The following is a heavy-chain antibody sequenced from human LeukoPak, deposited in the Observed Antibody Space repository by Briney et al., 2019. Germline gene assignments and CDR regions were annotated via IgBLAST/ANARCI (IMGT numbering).Heavy chain of an antibody. D-gene: IGHD3-16*01. V-gene: IGHV1-18*01. CDR3: ARGRQLHLGELFPFAEFFQP. J-gene: IGHJ1*01. Sequence: ASVKVSCKASGYTFTSYGINWVRQAPGQGLEWMGWISAYNGNTNYAQTLQGRVIMTTDTSTSTAYMELRSLRSDDTAVYYCARGRQLHLGELFPFAEFFQPWGQGTLVTVFS. CDR2: ISAYNGNT. CDR1: GYTFTSYG.